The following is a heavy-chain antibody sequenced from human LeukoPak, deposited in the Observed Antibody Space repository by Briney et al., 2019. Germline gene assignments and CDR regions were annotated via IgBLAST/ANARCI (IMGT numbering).Heavy chain of an antibody. CDR1: GYSFASYW. J-gene: IGHJ5*02. D-gene: IGHD3-16*01. Sequence: VESLKISCKGSGYSFASYWINWVRQMPGKGLEWMGRIDPSDSYTKYSPSFQGHVTFSVDTSISTAYLQWSSLTASDTAMYYCAKGGLDPWGQGTLVTVPS. CDR3: AKGGLDP. CDR2: IDPSDSYT. V-gene: IGHV5-10-1*01.